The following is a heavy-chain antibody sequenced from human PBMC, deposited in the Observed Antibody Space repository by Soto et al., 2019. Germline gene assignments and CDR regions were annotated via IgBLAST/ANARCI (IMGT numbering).Heavy chain of an antibody. J-gene: IGHJ4*02. CDR1: GGSTSSDNY. CDR2: IYYSGNT. Sequence: LSLTCTVSGGSTSSDNYWRWIRQPPGKGLEWIGHIYYSGNTDYNPSLKSRLAISIDTSKNQFSLKLSSVTAADTAVYFCAREGGESSDGLYYFDSWGQGSLVTVSS. V-gene: IGHV4-30-4*01. CDR3: AREGGESSDGLYYFDS. D-gene: IGHD3-16*01.